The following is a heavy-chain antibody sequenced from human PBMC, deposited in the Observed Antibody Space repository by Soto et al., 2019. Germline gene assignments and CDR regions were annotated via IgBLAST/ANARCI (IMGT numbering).Heavy chain of an antibody. J-gene: IGHJ5*02. Sequence: ETLSLTCAVYGGSFSGYYWSWIRQPPGKGLEWIGEIYHSGSTNYNPSLKSRVTISVDTSKNQFSLKLSSVTAADTAVYYCARIKWFGELSGLDPWGQGTLVTVSS. CDR1: GGSFSGYY. CDR2: IYHSGST. CDR3: ARIKWFGELSGLDP. V-gene: IGHV4-34*01. D-gene: IGHD3-10*01.